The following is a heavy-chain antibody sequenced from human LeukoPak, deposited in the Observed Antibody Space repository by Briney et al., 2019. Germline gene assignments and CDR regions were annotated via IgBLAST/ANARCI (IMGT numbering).Heavy chain of an antibody. CDR1: GFTFSSYS. V-gene: IGHV3-21*01. J-gene: IGHJ5*02. D-gene: IGHD5-18*01. CDR2: MSSSTYT. Sequence: GGSLRLSCAAPGFTFSSYSMNWVRQAPGKGLEWVSSMSSSTYTYYADSVKGRFTVSRDNAKNSLYLEMNSPSAEATAVYYCARRPETDMVTGAYNWFDPWGQGTMVTVSS. CDR3: ARRPETDMVTGAYNWFDP.